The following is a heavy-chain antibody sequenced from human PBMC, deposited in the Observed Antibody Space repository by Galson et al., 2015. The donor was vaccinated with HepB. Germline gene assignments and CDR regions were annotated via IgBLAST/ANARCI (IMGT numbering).Heavy chain of an antibody. CDR2: VSGSGGSR. V-gene: IGHV3-23*01. Sequence: SLRLSCAGSGFRFISYAMSWVRQAPGKGPEWVSSVSGSGGSRYYADSVQGRFIISRDNSKHTVYLQMNSLRAEDTAIYYCAKDAFTASDFYYYMDVWGKGTTVTVSS. CDR3: AKDAFTASDFYYYMDV. CDR1: GFRFISYA. J-gene: IGHJ6*03. D-gene: IGHD2-21*02.